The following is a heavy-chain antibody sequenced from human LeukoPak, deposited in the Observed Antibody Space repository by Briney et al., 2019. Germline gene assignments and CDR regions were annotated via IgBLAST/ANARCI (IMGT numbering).Heavy chain of an antibody. J-gene: IGHJ4*02. CDR1: GGSISSSSYY. Sequence: SETLSLTCTVSGGSISSSSYYWGWIRQPPGKGLEWIGSIYYSGSTYYNPSLKSRVTISVDTSKNQFSLKLSSVTAADTAVYYCARSVYYYDSSGYYRRGWYFDYWGQGTLVTVSS. CDR2: IYYSGST. D-gene: IGHD3-22*01. CDR3: ARSVYYYDSSGYYRRGWYFDY. V-gene: IGHV4-39*07.